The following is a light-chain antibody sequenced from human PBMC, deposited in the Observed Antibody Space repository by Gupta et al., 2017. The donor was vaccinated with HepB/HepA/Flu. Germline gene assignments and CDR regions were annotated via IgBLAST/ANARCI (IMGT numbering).Light chain of an antibody. CDR2: GKN. J-gene: IGLJ2*01. CDR3: NSRDSSGDNLVL. V-gene: IGLV3-19*01. Sequence: SSELTQDPAVSVALGQTVRITCQGDSLRNCYASWYQQKPGRAPLLFIYGKNNRPSGIPDRFSGSTSLDTAALTITGAQAEEEAAYYCNSRDSSGDNLVLFGGGTKVTVL. CDR1: SLRNCY.